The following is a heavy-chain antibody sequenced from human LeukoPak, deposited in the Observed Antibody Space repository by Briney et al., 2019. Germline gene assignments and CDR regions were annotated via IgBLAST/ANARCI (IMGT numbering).Heavy chain of an antibody. J-gene: IGHJ4*02. Sequence: PGGSLRLSCAASGFTFSSHAMHWVRQAPGKGLEWVAVISYDGSNKYYADSVKGRFTISRDNSKNTLYLQMNSLRAEDAAVYYCARPPSGYDSVGFDYWGQGTLVTVSS. CDR2: ISYDGSNK. CDR1: GFTFSSHA. CDR3: ARPPSGYDSVGFDY. V-gene: IGHV3-30*04. D-gene: IGHD5-12*01.